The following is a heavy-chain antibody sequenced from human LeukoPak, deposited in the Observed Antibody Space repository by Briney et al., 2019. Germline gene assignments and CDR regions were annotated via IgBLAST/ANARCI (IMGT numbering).Heavy chain of an antibody. CDR2: ISYDGSNK. D-gene: IGHD4-11*01. CDR1: GSTFSSYA. V-gene: IGHV3-30*09. Sequence: GRSLRLSCAASGSTFSSYAMHWVRQAQSKGLEWVAVISYDGSNKYYADSVKGRFDISRDNSKNTLYLQMNSLRGEDTAVYYCARGMTTVTTYAFDIWGQGTMVTVSS. CDR3: ARGMTTVTTYAFDI. J-gene: IGHJ3*02.